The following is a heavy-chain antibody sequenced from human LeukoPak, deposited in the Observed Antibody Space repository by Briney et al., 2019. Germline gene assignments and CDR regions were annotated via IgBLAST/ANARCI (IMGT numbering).Heavy chain of an antibody. J-gene: IGHJ5*02. CDR3: ARPVVASVNRKTNWFDP. CDR1: GFTFSSYW. Sequence: GGSLRLSCAASGFTFSSYWMSWVRQAPGKGLEWVANIKQDGSEKYYVDSVKGRFTISRDSAKNSLYLQMNSLRAEDTAVYYCARPVVASVNRKTNWFDPWGQGTLVTVSS. D-gene: IGHD2-15*01. V-gene: IGHV3-7*01. CDR2: IKQDGSEK.